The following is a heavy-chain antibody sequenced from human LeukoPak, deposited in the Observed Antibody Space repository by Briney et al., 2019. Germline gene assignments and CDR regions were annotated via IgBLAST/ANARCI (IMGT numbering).Heavy chain of an antibody. J-gene: IGHJ3*02. Sequence: PGGSLRLSCAASGFTISSYGMSWVRQAPGKGLEWVSAISGSGDNIYYADSVKGRFTISRDNSKNTLYLQMNSLRAEDTAVYYCAKELEPGGSCVAFDIWGQGTMVTVSS. D-gene: IGHD2-15*01. CDR3: AKELEPGGSCVAFDI. CDR1: GFTISSYG. CDR2: ISGSGDNI. V-gene: IGHV3-23*01.